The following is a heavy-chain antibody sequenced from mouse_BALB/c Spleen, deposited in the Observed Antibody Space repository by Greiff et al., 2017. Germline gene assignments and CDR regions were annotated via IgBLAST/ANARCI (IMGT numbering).Heavy chain of an antibody. D-gene: IGHD2-2*01. CDR1: GYTFTSYW. CDR2: IDPSDSET. CDR3: AREGGLRRGFAY. Sequence: VQLQQPGAELVRPGASVKLSCKASGYTFTSYWINWVKQRPGRGLEWIGRIDPSDSETLYNQKFKDKATLTVDKSSSTAYIQLSSLTSEDSAVYYCAREGGLRRGFAYWGQGTLVTVSA. J-gene: IGHJ3*01. V-gene: IGHV1-61*01.